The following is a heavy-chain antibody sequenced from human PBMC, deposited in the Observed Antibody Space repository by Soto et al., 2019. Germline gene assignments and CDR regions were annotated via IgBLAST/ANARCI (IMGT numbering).Heavy chain of an antibody. CDR1: GFTVSSNY. CDR3: AGTCSGGTCSFDY. J-gene: IGHJ4*02. V-gene: IGHV3-66*01. CDR2: IYSGGST. Sequence: PGGSLRLSCAASGFTVSSNYMSWVRQAPGKGLEWVSVIYSGGSTYYADSVKGRFTISRDNSENTLYLQMNSLRAEDTAVYYCAGTCSGGTCSFDYWGQGTLVTVSS. D-gene: IGHD2-15*01.